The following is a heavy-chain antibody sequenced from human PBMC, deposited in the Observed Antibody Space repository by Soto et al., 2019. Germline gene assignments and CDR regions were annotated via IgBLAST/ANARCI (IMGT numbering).Heavy chain of an antibody. V-gene: IGHV1-69*02. CDR2: IIPILGIA. Sequence: ASVKVSCKASGGTFSSYTISWVRQAPGQGLEWMGRIIPILGIANYAQKFQGRVTITADKSTSTAYMELSSLRSEDTAVYYCARSRGYCSGGSCYSNYYYYYGMDVWGQGTTXTVSS. CDR3: ARSRGYCSGGSCYSNYYYYYGMDV. CDR1: GGTFSSYT. J-gene: IGHJ6*02. D-gene: IGHD2-15*01.